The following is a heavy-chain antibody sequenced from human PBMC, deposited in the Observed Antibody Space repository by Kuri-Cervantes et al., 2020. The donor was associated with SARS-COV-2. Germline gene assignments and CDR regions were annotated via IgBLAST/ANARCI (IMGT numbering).Heavy chain of an antibody. D-gene: IGHD6-19*01. J-gene: IGHJ3*02. Sequence: GGSLRLSCAASGFTFSDYYMSWIRQAPGKGLEWVSYISSSRSYTNYADSVKGRFTISRDNAKNSLYLQMNSLRAEDTAVYYCSRAPQWVAGDDAFDIWGQGTMVTVSS. CDR3: SRAPQWVAGDDAFDI. CDR1: GFTFSDYY. V-gene: IGHV3-11*05. CDR2: ISSSRSYT.